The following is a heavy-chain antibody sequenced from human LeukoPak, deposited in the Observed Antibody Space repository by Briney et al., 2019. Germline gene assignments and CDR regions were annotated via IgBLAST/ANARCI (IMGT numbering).Heavy chain of an antibody. J-gene: IGHJ4*02. CDR3: ARGHLESSTSRNEQDY. D-gene: IGHD2-2*01. CDR2: IDPSDSYT. V-gene: IGHV5-10-1*01. Sequence: GAALEISCKGSGYLFSSYWISWGRPLPGKGLELVGRIDPSDSYTNYSPSFQGHVTISADKSISTAYLQWSSLKASDTAMYYCARGHLESSTSRNEQDYWGQGTLVTVSS. CDR1: GYLFSSYW.